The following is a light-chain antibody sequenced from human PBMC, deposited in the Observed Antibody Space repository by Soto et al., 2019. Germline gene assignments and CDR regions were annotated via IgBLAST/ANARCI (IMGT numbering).Light chain of an antibody. CDR1: SSDVGGYDY. J-gene: IGLJ2*01. V-gene: IGLV2-14*01. CDR2: EVS. CDR3: CSYTSSTTPV. Sequence: QSALTQPASVSGSPGQTITISCTGTSSDVGGYDYVSWYQQYPGNVPKLVIFEVSNRPSGVSHRFSGSSSGNTASLTISGHQAEDAADYHGCSYTSSTTPVFGGGTKLTVL.